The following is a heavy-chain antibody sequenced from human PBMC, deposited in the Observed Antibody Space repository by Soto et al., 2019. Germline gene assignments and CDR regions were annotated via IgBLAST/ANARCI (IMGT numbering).Heavy chain of an antibody. Sequence: EVQLLESGGGLVQPGGSLRLSCAASGFKSSNSAMTWVRQAPGKGLECVSSISGSGGSTYYADSVKGRFTISRDNSKNTLYLQMNIVGAEDTAVYYCTKAPVVWGSSWYFDLWGRGTLVTVSS. CDR1: GFKSSNSA. D-gene: IGHD7-27*01. CDR3: TKAPVVWGSSWYFDL. CDR2: ISGSGGST. J-gene: IGHJ2*01. V-gene: IGHV3-23*01.